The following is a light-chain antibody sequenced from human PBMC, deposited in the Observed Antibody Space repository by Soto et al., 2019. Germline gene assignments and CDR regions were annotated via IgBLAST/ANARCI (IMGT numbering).Light chain of an antibody. J-gene: IGKJ4*01. V-gene: IGKV1-27*01. Sequence: ILMTQSPSSLSAFVGDRVTITCRASQDIVNFLARYQQKPGKVPKLLIYAASTLQSGVPSRFSGSGSGTDFTLTISSLQPEDVATYYCQKCKVAPFTFGGGTKVDIK. CDR1: QDIVNF. CDR3: QKCKVAPFT. CDR2: AAS.